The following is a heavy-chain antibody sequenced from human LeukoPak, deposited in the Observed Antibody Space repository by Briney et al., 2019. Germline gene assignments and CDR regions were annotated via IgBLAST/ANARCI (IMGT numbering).Heavy chain of an antibody. D-gene: IGHD3-16*01. Sequence: ASVKVSCKASGYTFTSYGISWVRQAPGQGLEWMGWISAYNGNTNYAQKLQGRVTMTTDTSTSTAYMELRSLRSDDTAVYYWAMPFSFGGAPDAFDIRGQGTMVTVSS. J-gene: IGHJ3*02. V-gene: IGHV1-18*01. CDR3: AMPFSFGGAPDAFDI. CDR2: ISAYNGNT. CDR1: GYTFTSYG.